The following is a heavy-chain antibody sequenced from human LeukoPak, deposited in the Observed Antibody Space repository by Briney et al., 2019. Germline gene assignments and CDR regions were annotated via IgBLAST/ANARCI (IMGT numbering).Heavy chain of an antibody. CDR2: ISRNSTYV. V-gene: IGHV3-21*01. CDR3: ASDEGNYFDY. Sequence: GGSLRLSCAASGFTFSSYIMNWVRQAPGKGLEWVASISRNSTYVHYADSVKGRFTISRDNARNSLFLQMNSLRAEDTAIYYCASDEGNYFDYWGQGTLVTVSS. CDR1: GFTFSSYI. J-gene: IGHJ4*02.